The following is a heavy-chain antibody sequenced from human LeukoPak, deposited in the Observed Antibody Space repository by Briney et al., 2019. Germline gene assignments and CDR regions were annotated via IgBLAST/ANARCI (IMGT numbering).Heavy chain of an antibody. D-gene: IGHD2-2*01. CDR1: GGSFSGYY. J-gene: IGHJ4*02. CDR2: INHSGST. V-gene: IGHV4-34*01. Sequence: PSETLSLTCAVYGGSFSGYYWGWIRQPPGKGLEWIGEINHSGSTNYNPSLKSRVTISVDTSKNQFSLKLSSVTAADTAVYYCARVYCSSTSCYAYDYWGQGTLATVSS. CDR3: ARVYCSSTSCYAYDY.